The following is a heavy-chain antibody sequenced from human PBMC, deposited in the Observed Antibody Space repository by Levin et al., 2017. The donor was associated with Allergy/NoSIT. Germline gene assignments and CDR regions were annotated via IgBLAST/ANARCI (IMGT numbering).Heavy chain of an antibody. CDR2: IKQDGSEK. CDR1: GFTFSSYW. V-gene: IGHV3-7*01. Sequence: GGSLRLSCAASGFTFSSYWMSWVRQAPGKGLEWVANIKQDGSEKYYVDSVKGRFTISRDNAKNSLYLQMNSLRAEDTAVYYCAREDSYGLLGFDYWGQGTLVTVSS. CDR3: AREDSYGLLGFDY. J-gene: IGHJ4*02. D-gene: IGHD5-18*01.